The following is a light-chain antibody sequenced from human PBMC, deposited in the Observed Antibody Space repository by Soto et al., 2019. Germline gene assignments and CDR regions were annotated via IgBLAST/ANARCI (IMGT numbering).Light chain of an antibody. CDR3: ISYTVSRSYV. J-gene: IGLJ1*01. V-gene: IGLV2-14*03. CDR2: SVS. Sequence: QVVLTQPASVSGSSGQSITISCSGNRSDIGSYDHVAWFQPFPGKTPKLMIYSVSNRPSGVSYRFSGSKSGDTASLTISGLQAEDEADYYCISYTVSRSYVFGTGTKVTVL. CDR1: RSDIGSYDH.